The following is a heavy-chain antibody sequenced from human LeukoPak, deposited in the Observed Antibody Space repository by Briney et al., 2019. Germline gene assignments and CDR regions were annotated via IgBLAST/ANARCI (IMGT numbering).Heavy chain of an antibody. CDR2: IRYDGSNK. Sequence: PGGSLRLSCAASGFTFSSYGMHWVRQAPGKGLEWLAFIRYDGSNKYYADSVKGRFTISRDNSKNTLYLQMNSLRAEDTAVYYCARGGSYSLDYWGQGTLVTVSS. V-gene: IGHV3-30*02. CDR3: ARGGSYSLDY. CDR1: GFTFSSYG. J-gene: IGHJ4*02. D-gene: IGHD1-26*01.